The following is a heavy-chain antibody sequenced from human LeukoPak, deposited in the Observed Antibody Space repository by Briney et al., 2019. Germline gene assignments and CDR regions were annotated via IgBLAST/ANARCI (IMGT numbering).Heavy chain of an antibody. CDR1: GFTFTNYW. D-gene: IGHD1-26*01. CDR2: IKQDGSDK. Sequence: PGGSLRLSCAASGFTFTNYWMSWVRQAPGKGLEWVANIKQDGSDKFYVDYVKGRFTISRDNAKNSLSLQMNNLRAEDTAVYYCATSGVAGVDYWGQGTLVTVSS. CDR3: ATSGVAGVDY. V-gene: IGHV3-7*01. J-gene: IGHJ4*02.